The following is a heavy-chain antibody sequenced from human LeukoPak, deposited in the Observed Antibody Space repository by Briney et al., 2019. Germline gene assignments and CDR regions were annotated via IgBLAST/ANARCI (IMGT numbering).Heavy chain of an antibody. J-gene: IGHJ5*02. Sequence: GAPLKISCKGAGSRFTSYWIGWGRQMPGKGLGWRGRIYPGDSETRYSPYFQGQVTTSGDKSISTAYLQWSSLTAADTAMYYCARVGQLVAPDWFDPWGQGTLVTVSS. CDR2: IYPGDSET. CDR3: ARVGQLVAPDWFDP. CDR1: GSRFTSYW. D-gene: IGHD6-6*01. V-gene: IGHV5-51*01.